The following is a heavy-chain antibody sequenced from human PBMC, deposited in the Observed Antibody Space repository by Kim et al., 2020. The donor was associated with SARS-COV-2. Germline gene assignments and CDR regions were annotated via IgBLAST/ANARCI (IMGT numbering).Heavy chain of an antibody. J-gene: IGHJ4*02. Sequence: SGSTNYHPSLNSRVTMSVDASRNQFFLKLKSMTAADTAVYYCARSSADYWGQGTLVTVSS. V-gene: IGHV4-59*10. CDR3: ARSSADY. CDR2: SGST.